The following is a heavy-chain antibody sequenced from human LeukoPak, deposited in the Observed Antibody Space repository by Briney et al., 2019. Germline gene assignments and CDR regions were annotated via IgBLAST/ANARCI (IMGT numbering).Heavy chain of an antibody. CDR1: VGSFSGYY. Sequence: PSETLSLTCAVYVGSFSGYYWDWIRQPPAKGLEWIGGIKHSGSTNYNPSLKSRVTISVDTSKNQFSLKLSSVTAADTAVYYCASARTQRGYSYGRRGNAFDIWGQGTMVTVSS. J-gene: IGHJ3*02. CDR3: ASARTQRGYSYGRRGNAFDI. D-gene: IGHD5-18*01. CDR2: IKHSGST. V-gene: IGHV4-34*01.